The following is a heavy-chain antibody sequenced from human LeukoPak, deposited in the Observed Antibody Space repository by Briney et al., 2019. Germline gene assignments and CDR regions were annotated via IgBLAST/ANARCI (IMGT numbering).Heavy chain of an antibody. CDR1: DGSFSSYY. CDR2: IYISGSA. D-gene: IGHD3-22*01. Sequence: SETLSLTCTVSDGSFSSYYWTWIRQPAGKGLEWIGRIYISGSANYNPSLNSRVTMSVDTSKSQFSLKLSSVTAADTAVYYCARVNYYYGMDVWGQGTTVTVFS. V-gene: IGHV4-4*07. CDR3: ARVNYYYGMDV. J-gene: IGHJ6*02.